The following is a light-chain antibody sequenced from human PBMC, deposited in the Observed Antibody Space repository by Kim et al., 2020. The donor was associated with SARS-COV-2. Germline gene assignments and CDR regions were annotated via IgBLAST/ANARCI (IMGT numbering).Light chain of an antibody. CDR1: SSDVGGYKY. J-gene: IGLJ1*01. CDR3: SSYIMGNTNYV. V-gene: IGLV2-14*01. Sequence: QSIALSCTGTSSDVGGYKYVSWYQQHPGKAPKLVIYEVDNRPSGVSIRFSGSKSGNTASLTISGLQAEDEADYYCSSYIMGNTNYVFGTGTKVTVL. CDR2: EVD.